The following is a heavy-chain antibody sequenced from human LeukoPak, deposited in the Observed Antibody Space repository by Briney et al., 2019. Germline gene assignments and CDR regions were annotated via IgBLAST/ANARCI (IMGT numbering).Heavy chain of an antibody. CDR2: IKSKTDGGTT. V-gene: IGHV3-15*01. J-gene: IGHJ4*02. CDR1: GFTFSNAW. D-gene: IGHD4-23*01. CDR3: TTVTRLRWSHADDY. Sequence: GGSLRLSCAASGFTFSNAWMSWVRQAPGQGLEWVGRIKSKTDGGTTDYAAPVKGRFTISRDDSKNTLYLQMNSLTTEDTAVYYCTTVTRLRWSHADDYWGQGTLVTVFS.